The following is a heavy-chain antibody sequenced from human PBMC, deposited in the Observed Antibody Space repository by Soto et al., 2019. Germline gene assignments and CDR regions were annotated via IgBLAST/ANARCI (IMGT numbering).Heavy chain of an antibody. Sequence: GESLKISCKGSGYSFTSYWIGGVRQMPGKGLEWMGIIYPGDSDTRYSPSFQGQVTISADKSISTAYLQWSSLKASDTAMYYCARATYDSSGYYPKFDYWGQGTLVTVSS. CDR2: IYPGDSDT. J-gene: IGHJ4*02. CDR1: GYSFTSYW. D-gene: IGHD3-22*01. CDR3: ARATYDSSGYYPKFDY. V-gene: IGHV5-51*01.